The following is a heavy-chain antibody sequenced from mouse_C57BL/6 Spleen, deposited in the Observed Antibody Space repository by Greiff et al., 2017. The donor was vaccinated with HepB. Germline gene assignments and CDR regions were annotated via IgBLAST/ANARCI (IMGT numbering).Heavy chain of an antibody. CDR1: GFNIKDYY. CDR2: IDPEHGET. Sequence: VQLQQSGAELVKPGASVKLSCTASGFNIKDYYMHWVKQRTEQGLEWIGRIDPEHGETKYAPKFQGKATITADTSSNTAYLQLSSLTSEDTAVYYCASDGYYYAMDYWGQGTSVTVSS. J-gene: IGHJ4*01. CDR3: ASDGYYYAMDY. D-gene: IGHD2-3*01. V-gene: IGHV14-2*01.